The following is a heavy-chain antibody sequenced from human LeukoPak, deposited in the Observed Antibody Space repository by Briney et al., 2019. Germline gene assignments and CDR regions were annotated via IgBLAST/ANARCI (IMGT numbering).Heavy chain of an antibody. CDR1: GFTFSSYA. J-gene: IGHJ4*02. CDR3: AKSSHYGSGSYTPYGYYFDY. Sequence: SLRLSCAASGFTFSSYAMSWVRQAPGKGLEWVSAISGSGGSTYYADSVKGRFTISRDNSKNTLYLQMNSLRAEDTAVYYCAKSSHYGSGSYTPYGYYFDYWGQGTLVTVSS. CDR2: ISGSGGST. D-gene: IGHD3-10*01. V-gene: IGHV3-23*01.